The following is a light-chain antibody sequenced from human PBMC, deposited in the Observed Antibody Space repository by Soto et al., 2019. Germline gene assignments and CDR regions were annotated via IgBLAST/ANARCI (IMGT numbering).Light chain of an antibody. V-gene: IGKV3-20*01. CDR3: QQYGTSPST. J-gene: IGKJ4*01. Sequence: EIVLTQSPGTLSLSPGERATLSCRASQSVSSSYLAWYQQTPGQAPRLLIYGASSRATGIPDRFSGSGSGTDFTLTISRLEPEDFALYYCQQYGTSPSTFGGGTKVKIK. CDR2: GAS. CDR1: QSVSSSY.